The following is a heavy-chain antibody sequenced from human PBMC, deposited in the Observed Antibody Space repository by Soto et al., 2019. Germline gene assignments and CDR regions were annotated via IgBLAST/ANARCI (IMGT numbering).Heavy chain of an antibody. Sequence: LRLSCAASGFTFSSYAMHWVRQAPGKGLEWVAVISYDGSNKYYADSVKGRFTISRDNSKNTLYLQMNSLRAEDTAVYYCARDGFYCSSTSCYGPGDYGMDVWGQGTTVTVSS. CDR3: ARDGFYCSSTSCYGPGDYGMDV. V-gene: IGHV3-30-3*01. CDR2: ISYDGSNK. D-gene: IGHD2-2*01. CDR1: GFTFSSYA. J-gene: IGHJ6*02.